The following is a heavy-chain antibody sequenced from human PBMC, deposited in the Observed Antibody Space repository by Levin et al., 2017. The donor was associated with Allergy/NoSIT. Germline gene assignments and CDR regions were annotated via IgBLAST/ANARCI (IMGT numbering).Heavy chain of an antibody. Sequence: PSETLSLTCTVSGGSITSSSYYWGWIRQPPGKGLEWIGSISYSGSTYYNPSLKSRVTISVDTSKNQFSLILNSVTAADTALFYCARHVGYCSGGDCSDAFDIWGQGTMVTVSS. J-gene: IGHJ3*02. D-gene: IGHD2-15*01. CDR3: ARHVGYCSGGDCSDAFDI. CDR1: GGSITSSSYY. V-gene: IGHV4-39*01. CDR2: ISYSGST.